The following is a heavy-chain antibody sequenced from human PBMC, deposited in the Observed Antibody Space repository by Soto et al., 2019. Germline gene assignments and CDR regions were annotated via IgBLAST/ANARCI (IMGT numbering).Heavy chain of an antibody. CDR3: ARDGPYYYDSSGYHSGFSDY. Sequence: SVKVSCKASGGTFSSYAISWVRQAPGQGLEWMGGIIPTFGTANYAQKFQGRVTITADESTSTAYMELSSLRSEDTAVYYCARDGPYYYDSSGYHSGFSDYWGQGTLVTVSS. J-gene: IGHJ4*02. V-gene: IGHV1-69*13. CDR2: IIPTFGTA. D-gene: IGHD3-22*01. CDR1: GGTFSSYA.